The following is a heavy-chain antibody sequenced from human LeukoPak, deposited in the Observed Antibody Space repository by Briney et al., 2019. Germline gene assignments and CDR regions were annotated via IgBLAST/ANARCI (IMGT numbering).Heavy chain of an antibody. CDR2: LYSGGSI. D-gene: IGHD3-10*01. CDR1: GFTFSSNH. V-gene: IGHV3-66*01. Sequence: GGSLRLSCAASGFTFSSNHMTWVRQAAGKGLEWVSVLYSGGSIYYADSVKGRFTISRDNSKNTLYLQMNSLRGEDTAVYYCARAYSGSGRIDGFDIWGQGTMVTVSS. CDR3: ARAYSGSGRIDGFDI. J-gene: IGHJ3*02.